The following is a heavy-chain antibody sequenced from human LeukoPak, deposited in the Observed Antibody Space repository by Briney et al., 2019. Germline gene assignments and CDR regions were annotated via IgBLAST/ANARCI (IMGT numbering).Heavy chain of an antibody. CDR1: GGSVSSGSYY. V-gene: IGHV4-61*01. J-gene: IGHJ4*03. D-gene: IGHD6-6*01. Sequence: SETLSLTCTVSGGSVSSGSYYWSWIRQPPGKGLEWIGYIYYSGSTNYNPSLKSRVTISVDTSKNQFSLKLSSVTAADTAVYYCARESIAAPFDYWGQGTTVTVSS. CDR3: ARESIAAPFDY. CDR2: IYYSGST.